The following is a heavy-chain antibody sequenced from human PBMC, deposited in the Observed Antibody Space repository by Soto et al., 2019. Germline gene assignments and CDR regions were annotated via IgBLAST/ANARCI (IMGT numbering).Heavy chain of an antibody. CDR1: GFTFSSYG. J-gene: IGHJ4*02. Sequence: VGSLRLSCAASGFTFSSYGMHWVRQAPGKGLEWVAAISHDGSNKYYEDSVKGRFTISRDNSKNTLYLQMNSLRAEDTAVYYCAKDRVGASYFDYWGQGTLVTVSS. CDR2: ISHDGSNK. V-gene: IGHV3-30*18. D-gene: IGHD1-26*01. CDR3: AKDRVGASYFDY.